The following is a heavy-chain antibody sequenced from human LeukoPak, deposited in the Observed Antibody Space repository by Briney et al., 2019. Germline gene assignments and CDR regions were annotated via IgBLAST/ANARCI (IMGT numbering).Heavy chain of an antibody. V-gene: IGHV4-59*01. D-gene: IGHD3-10*01. CDR3: ARVIWFGELLGWFDP. Sequence: SETLSLTRTVSGGSISSYYWSWIRQPPGKGLEWIGYIYYSGSTNYNPSLKSRVTISVDTSKNQFSLKLSSVTAADTAVYYCARVIWFGELLGWFDPWGQGTLVTVSS. CDR2: IYYSGST. J-gene: IGHJ5*02. CDR1: GGSISSYY.